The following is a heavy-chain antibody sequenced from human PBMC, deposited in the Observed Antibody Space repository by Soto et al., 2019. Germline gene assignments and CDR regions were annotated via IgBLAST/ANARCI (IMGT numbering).Heavy chain of an antibody. Sequence: QVQLVESGGGVVQPGRSLRLSCAASGFTFSSYAMHWVRQAPGKGLEWVAVISYDGSNKYYADSVKGRFSISRDNSKNTLYLQMHRLRAEDTAVYYCARHKRDLRFLEWSYYFDYWGPGTLVTVSS. CDR2: ISYDGSNK. J-gene: IGHJ4*02. CDR3: ARHKRDLRFLEWSYYFDY. V-gene: IGHV3-30-3*01. CDR1: GFTFSSYA. D-gene: IGHD3-3*01.